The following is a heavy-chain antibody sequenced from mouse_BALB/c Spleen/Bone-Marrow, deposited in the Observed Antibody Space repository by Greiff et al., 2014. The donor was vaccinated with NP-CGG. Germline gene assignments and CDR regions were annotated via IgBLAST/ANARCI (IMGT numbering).Heavy chain of an antibody. J-gene: IGHJ2*01. CDR2: IWAGGST. D-gene: IGHD1-2*01. CDR1: GFSLTSYG. V-gene: IGHV2-9*02. CDR3: ARYYYGFLDY. Sequence: VHLVESGPGLVAPSQSLSITCTVSGFSLTSYGVHWIRQPPGKSLEWLGVIWAGGSTNYNSALMSRLSISKDNSKSQVFLKMNSLQTDDTAMYYCARYYYGFLDYRGQGTTLTVSS.